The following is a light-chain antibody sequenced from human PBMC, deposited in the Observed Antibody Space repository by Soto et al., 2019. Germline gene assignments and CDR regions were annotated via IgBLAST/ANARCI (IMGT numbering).Light chain of an antibody. CDR1: QSISSY. V-gene: IGKV1-39*01. Sequence: DIQMTQSPSSLSASVGDRVTITCRASQSISSYLNWYQQKAGKPPKLLIYAAFSLQSGVPSRFSGRGSGTDFTLTISSLQPEDFATYYCQQSYSSPRTFGQGTNLESK. CDR2: AAF. J-gene: IGKJ2*01. CDR3: QQSYSSPRT.